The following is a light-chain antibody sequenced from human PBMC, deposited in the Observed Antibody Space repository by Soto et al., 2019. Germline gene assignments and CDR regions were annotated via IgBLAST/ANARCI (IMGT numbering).Light chain of an antibody. CDR2: DNN. CDR1: SSNIGAGYD. J-gene: IGLJ1*01. V-gene: IGLV1-40*01. CDR3: QSYDNSLSGYV. Sequence: QSVLTQPPSVSGAPGQRVTISCTGSSSNIGAGYDIHWYQQVPGTAPKLLIYDNNNRPSGVPDRFSGSKSGTSASLAITGLQADDEADYYCQSYDNSLSGYVFGTGTKVTVL.